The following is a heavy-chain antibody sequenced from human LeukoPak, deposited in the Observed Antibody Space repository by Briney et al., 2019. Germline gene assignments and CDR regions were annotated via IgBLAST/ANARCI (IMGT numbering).Heavy chain of an antibody. J-gene: IGHJ4*02. CDR2: ISSSSSYI. CDR1: GFTFSSYA. V-gene: IGHV3-21*01. CDR3: ARGAGYSSGWYHRNDY. D-gene: IGHD6-19*01. Sequence: GGSLRLSCAASGFTFSSYAMSWVRQAPGKGLEWVSSISSSSSYIYYADSVKGRFTISRDNAKNSLYLQMNSLRAEDTAVYYCARGAGYSSGWYHRNDYWGQGTLVTVSS.